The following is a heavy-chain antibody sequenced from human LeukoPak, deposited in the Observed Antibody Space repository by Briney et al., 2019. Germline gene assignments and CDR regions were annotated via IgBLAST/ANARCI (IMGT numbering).Heavy chain of an antibody. CDR1: GFTFSSYW. V-gene: IGHV3-7*01. CDR2: IKQDGSEK. CDR3: ARDRYYGSGSYYLGDY. Sequence: GGSLRLSCAASGFTFSSYWMSWVRRAPGKGLEWVANIKQDGSEKYYVDSVKGRFTISRDNAKNSLYLQMNSLRAEDTAVYYCARDRYYGSGSYYLGDYWGQGTPVTVSS. J-gene: IGHJ4*02. D-gene: IGHD3-10*01.